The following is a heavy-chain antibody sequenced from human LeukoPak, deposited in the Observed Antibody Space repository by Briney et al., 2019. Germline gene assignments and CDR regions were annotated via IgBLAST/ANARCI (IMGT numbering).Heavy chain of an antibody. D-gene: IGHD3-3*01. CDR1: GFTFSSYG. V-gene: IGHV3-33*06. CDR3: AKHKYYDFWSGYYTSAQYYYYGMDV. J-gene: IGHJ6*02. CDR2: IWYDGSNK. Sequence: PGGSLRLSCAASGFTFSSYGMHWVRQAPGKGLEWVAVIWYDGSNKYYADSVKGRFTISRDNSKNTLYLQMNSLRAEDTAVYYCAKHKYYDFWSGYYTSAQYYYYGMDVWGQGASVTVSS.